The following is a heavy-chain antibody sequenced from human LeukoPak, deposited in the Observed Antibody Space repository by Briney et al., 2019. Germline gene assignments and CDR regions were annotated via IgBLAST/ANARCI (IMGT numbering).Heavy chain of an antibody. J-gene: IGHJ4*02. V-gene: IGHV1-58*01. Sequence: SVKVSCKASGFTFTSSAVQWVRQARGQRLEWIGWIVVGSGNTNYAQKFQERVTITRDMSISTAYMELSSLRSEDTAVYYCAARYYDSSGQFDYWGQGTLVTVSS. CDR3: AARYYDSSGQFDY. CDR2: IVVGSGNT. CDR1: GFTFTSSA. D-gene: IGHD3-22*01.